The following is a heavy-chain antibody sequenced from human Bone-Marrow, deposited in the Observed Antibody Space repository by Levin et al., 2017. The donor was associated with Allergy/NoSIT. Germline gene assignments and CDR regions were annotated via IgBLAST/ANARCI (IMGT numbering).Heavy chain of an antibody. J-gene: IGHJ3*02. CDR1: GFMFSDYS. D-gene: IGHD2/OR15-2a*01. CDR2: ISSDSSDL. Sequence: GGSLRLSCTVSGFMFSDYSIYWVRQAPGKGLEWISSISSDSSDLYYADSVKGRFTTSRDNAKNSLNLQVSSLRAEDTAVYHCVRGIIGDVRVAHKEAFDIWGQGTMVTVSS. V-gene: IGHV3-21*01. CDR3: VRGIIGDVRVAHKEAFDI.